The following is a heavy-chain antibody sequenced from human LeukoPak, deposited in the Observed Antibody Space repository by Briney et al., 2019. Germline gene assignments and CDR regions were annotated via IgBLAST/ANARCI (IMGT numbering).Heavy chain of an antibody. CDR3: ARGHNWFDP. Sequence: PSETLSLTCAVYGASFSGYYWSWIRQPPGKGLEWIGEINHSGSTNYNPSLKSRVTISVDTSKNQFSLKLSSVTAADTAVYYCARGHNWFDPWGQGTLVTVSS. V-gene: IGHV4-34*01. CDR1: GASFSGYY. CDR2: INHSGST. J-gene: IGHJ5*02.